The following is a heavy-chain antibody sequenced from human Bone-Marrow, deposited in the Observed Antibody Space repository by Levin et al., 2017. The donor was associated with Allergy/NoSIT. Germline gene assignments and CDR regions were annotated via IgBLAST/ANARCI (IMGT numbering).Heavy chain of an antibody. CDR2: INFNGIT. D-gene: IGHD1-1*01. Sequence: SETLSLTCAVSGESFSGYFWTWIRQSPGQGLEWLGQINFNGITTYNPSLERRVFLSVDPTKRQFSLKLNYLTAADTAVYFCARGGEVPSQYYFDYWGQGTPVTVSS. CDR3: ARGGEVPSQYYFDY. V-gene: IGHV4-34*01. J-gene: IGHJ4*02. CDR1: GESFSGYF.